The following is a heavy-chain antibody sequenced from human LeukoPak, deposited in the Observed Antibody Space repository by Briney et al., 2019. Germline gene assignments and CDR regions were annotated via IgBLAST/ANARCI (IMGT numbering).Heavy chain of an antibody. CDR1: GGSISSTSYY. Sequence: SETLSLTCAVSGGSISSTSYYWAWIRQPPGKGLEWIGTVYYSGSTYHNPSLKSRVTMSVDTSRNQFSLKLSSVDAADTAVYYCAKAGVRYFDSSGLYAFDFWGQGTTVTVSS. CDR2: VYYSGST. D-gene: IGHD3-22*01. J-gene: IGHJ3*01. CDR3: AKAGVRYFDSSGLYAFDF. V-gene: IGHV4-39*01.